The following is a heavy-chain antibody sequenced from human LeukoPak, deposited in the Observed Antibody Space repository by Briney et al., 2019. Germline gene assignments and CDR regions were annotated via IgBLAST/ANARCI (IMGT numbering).Heavy chain of an antibody. CDR1: GGSISSTSYY. Sequence: SETLSLTCAVSGGSISSTSYYWAWIRQPPGKGLEWIGTVYYSGSTYHNPSLKSRVTMSVDTSRNQFSLKLSSVDAADTAVYYCAKAGVRYFDSSGLYAFDFWGQGTTVTVSS. CDR2: VYYSGST. D-gene: IGHD3-22*01. J-gene: IGHJ3*01. CDR3: AKAGVRYFDSSGLYAFDF. V-gene: IGHV4-39*01.